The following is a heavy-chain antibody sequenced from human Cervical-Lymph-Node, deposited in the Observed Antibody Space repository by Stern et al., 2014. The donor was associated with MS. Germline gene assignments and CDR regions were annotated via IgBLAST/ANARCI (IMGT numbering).Heavy chain of an antibody. CDR2: IWNDGTTK. D-gene: IGHD3-16*01. V-gene: IGHV3-33*01. Sequence: VQLVESGGGVVQPGTSVRLSCAASGFNFRIYRMPWVRQSPGKGLEWVAVIWNDGTTKYYADSVKGRFTISRDNSKNTVFLQMTDLRVEDTAVFYCARDLWVGEFPYAIDVWGQGTTVTVSS. J-gene: IGHJ6*02. CDR1: GFNFRIYR. CDR3: ARDLWVGEFPYAIDV.